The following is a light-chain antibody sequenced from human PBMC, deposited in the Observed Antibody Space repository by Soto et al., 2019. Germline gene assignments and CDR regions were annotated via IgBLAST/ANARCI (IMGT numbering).Light chain of an antibody. J-gene: IGKJ5*01. CDR2: DAL. CDR1: QSVSSY. Sequence: EIVLTQSPATLSLSPGERATLSSRASQSVSSYLAWYQQKPGQAPRLLIYDALHRATGIPARFSGSGSGTDFTLTISSLEPEDFAVYYCQQRSNWPPVTFGQGTRLEIK. CDR3: QQRSNWPPVT. V-gene: IGKV3-11*01.